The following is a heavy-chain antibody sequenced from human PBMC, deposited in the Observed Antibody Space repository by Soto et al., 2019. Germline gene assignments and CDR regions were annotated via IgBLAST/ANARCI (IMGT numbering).Heavy chain of an antibody. CDR3: ARDSLGGDV. CDR2: IIPILGIA. D-gene: IGHD3-16*01. J-gene: IGHJ6*02. CDR1: GGTFSSYT. V-gene: IGHV1-69*08. Sequence: QVQLVQSGAEVKKPGSSVKISCKASGGTFSSYTISWVRQAPGQGLEWMGRIIPILGIANYAQKFQGRVTITADKSTSTSYMELSRLRAEDTAVYYCARDSLGGDVWFQGTTVTVSS.